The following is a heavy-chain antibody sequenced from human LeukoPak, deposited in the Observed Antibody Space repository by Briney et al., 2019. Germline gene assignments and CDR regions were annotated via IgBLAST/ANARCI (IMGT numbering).Heavy chain of an antibody. J-gene: IGHJ4*02. V-gene: IGHV4-4*02. CDR1: GGSISSSNW. CDR3: ARDSSRHGSYYFDY. Sequence: PSGTLSLTCAVSGGSISSSNWWSWVRQPPGKGLEWIGEIYHSGSTNYNPSLKSRVTISVDTSKNQFSLKLSSVTAADTAVYYCARDSSRHGSYYFDYWGQGTLVTVSS. D-gene: IGHD2-2*03. CDR2: IYHSGST.